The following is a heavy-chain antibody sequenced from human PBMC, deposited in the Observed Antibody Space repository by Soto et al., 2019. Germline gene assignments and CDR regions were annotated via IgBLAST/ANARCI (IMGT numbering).Heavy chain of an antibody. Sequence: PGGSLRLSCAASGFTFSSYWMSWVRQAPGKGLEWVANIKQDGSEKYYVDSVKGRFTISRDNAKNSLYLQMNSLRAEDTAVYYCARGVATLEGGDAFDIWGQGTMVTVSS. CDR3: ARGVATLEGGDAFDI. CDR2: IKQDGSEK. V-gene: IGHV3-7*01. CDR1: GFTFSSYW. D-gene: IGHD5-12*01. J-gene: IGHJ3*02.